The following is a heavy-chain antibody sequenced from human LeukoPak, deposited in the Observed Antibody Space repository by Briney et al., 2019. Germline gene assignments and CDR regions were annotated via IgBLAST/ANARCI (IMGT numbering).Heavy chain of an antibody. CDR2: ISGGGRTT. D-gene: IGHD3-22*01. Sequence: GGSLSLSCVASGFIFTNHAISWVRQAPGKGLQWVSVISGGGRTTEYADSVKGRFTVSRDISKNTVFLQMSSLRVEDTAIYYCAKNVLVKRYSDYWGQGVVVTVSS. CDR1: GFIFTNHA. CDR3: AKNVLVKRYSDY. J-gene: IGHJ4*02. V-gene: IGHV3-23*01.